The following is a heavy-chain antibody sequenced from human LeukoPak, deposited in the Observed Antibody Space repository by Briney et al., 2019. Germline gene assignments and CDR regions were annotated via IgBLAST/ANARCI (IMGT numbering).Heavy chain of an antibody. CDR1: GGSISSGGYS. D-gene: IGHD1-26*01. V-gene: IGHV4-30-2*01. CDR3: ATIKGGSYYAFDI. Sequence: KSSETLSLTCAVSGGSISSGGYSWSWIRQPPGKGLEWIGYIYHSGSTNYNPSLKSRVTISVDKSKNQFSLKLSSVTAADTAVYYCATIKGGSYYAFDIWGQGTMVTVSS. CDR2: IYHSGST. J-gene: IGHJ3*02.